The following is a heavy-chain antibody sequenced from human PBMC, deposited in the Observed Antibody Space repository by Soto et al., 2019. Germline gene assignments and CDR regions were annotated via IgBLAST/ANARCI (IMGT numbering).Heavy chain of an antibody. CDR1: GFTFSSYA. J-gene: IGHJ4*02. D-gene: IGHD6-13*01. Sequence: HPGGSLRLSCAASGFTFSSYAMSWVRQAPGKWLEWVSAISGSGGSTYYADSVKGRFTISRDNSKNTLYLQMNSLRAEDTAVYYCARHRSSIAAAGPRFDYWGXGTLVTVSS. CDR3: ARHRSSIAAAGPRFDY. V-gene: IGHV3-23*01. CDR2: ISGSGGST.